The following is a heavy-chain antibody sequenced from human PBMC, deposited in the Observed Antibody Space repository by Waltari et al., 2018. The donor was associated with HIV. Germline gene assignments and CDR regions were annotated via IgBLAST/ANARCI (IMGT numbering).Heavy chain of an antibody. J-gene: IGHJ5*02. D-gene: IGHD3-16*01. Sequence: QVQLQESGPGLVKPSQTLSLTCTVSGGSISSGRYYWSWLRQPAGKGLEWIGRIYTSGSTNYNPSLKSRVTISVDTSKNQFSLKLSSVTAADTAVYYCARGWGKRDGYNSFDPWGQGTLVTVSS. CDR3: ARGWGKRDGYNSFDP. CDR2: IYTSGST. CDR1: GGSISSGRYY. V-gene: IGHV4-61*02.